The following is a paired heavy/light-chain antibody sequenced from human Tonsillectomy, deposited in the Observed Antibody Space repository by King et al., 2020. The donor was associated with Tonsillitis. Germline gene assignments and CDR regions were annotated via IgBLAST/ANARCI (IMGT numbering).Heavy chain of an antibody. Sequence: QVQLVESGGGVVQPGRSLRLSCAASGFTFSSYGMHWVRQAPGKGLEWVAVISYDGSNKYYADSVKGRFTISRDNSKNTLYLQMNSLRAEDTAVYYCAKDPFHSSGWYLSSYYYYYGMDVWGQGTTVTVSS. CDR3: AKDPFHSSGWYLSSYYYYYGMDV. J-gene: IGHJ6*02. V-gene: IGHV3-30*18. CDR1: GFTFSSYG. CDR2: ISYDGSNK. D-gene: IGHD6-19*01.
Light chain of an antibody. J-gene: IGLJ2*01. V-gene: IGLV7-43*01. Sequence: QTVVTQEPSLTVSPGGTVTLTCASSTGAVTSGYYPNWFQQKPGQAPRALIYSTSNKHSWTPARFSGSLLGGKAALTLSGVQPEDEAEYYCLLYYGGAQLVFGGGTKLTVL. CDR1: TGAVTSGYY. CDR3: LLYYGGAQLV. CDR2: STS.